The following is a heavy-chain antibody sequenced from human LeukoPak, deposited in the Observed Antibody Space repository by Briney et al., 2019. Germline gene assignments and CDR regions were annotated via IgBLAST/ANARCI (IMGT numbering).Heavy chain of an antibody. V-gene: IGHV5-51*01. Sequence: GESLKXSCKGSGXXFTNYWIGWVXXMPXXGLEWMGIIYPGDSDTRYSPSFQGQVTISADKSISTAYLQWSSLKASDTAMYFCAXHRAPYSSSSGFDYWGQGTLVTVSS. CDR3: AXHRAPYSSSSGFDY. CDR1: GXXFTNYW. D-gene: IGHD6-6*01. J-gene: IGHJ4*02. CDR2: IYPGDSDT.